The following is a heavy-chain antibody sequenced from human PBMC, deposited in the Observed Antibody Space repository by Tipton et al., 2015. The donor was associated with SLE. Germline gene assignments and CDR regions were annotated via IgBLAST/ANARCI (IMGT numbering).Heavy chain of an antibody. CDR2: VYHSGST. CDR3: ARAATAISPFDY. Sequence: TLSLTCTVSGYSISSDYYWGWIRQPPGKGLEWIGSVYHSGSTYYNPSLKSRVTISVDTSKNQFSLNLSSVTAADTAVYYCARAATAISPFDYWGQGTLVTVSS. CDR1: GYSISSDYY. V-gene: IGHV4-38-2*02. J-gene: IGHJ4*02. D-gene: IGHD2-2*02.